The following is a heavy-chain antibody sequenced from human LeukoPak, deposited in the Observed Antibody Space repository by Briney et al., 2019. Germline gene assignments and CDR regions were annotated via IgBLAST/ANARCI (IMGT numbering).Heavy chain of an antibody. V-gene: IGHV4-4*09. Sequence: TPSEPLSLTCTVSGTSISSYYWSWIRPPPGKGLEWIGYIYTSGSTNFNASLKSRVTISVDTSKNQFSLKLSPVTAADTAVYYCARNLLGFDPWGKGTLVTVSS. CDR1: GTSISSYY. J-gene: IGHJ5*02. CDR3: ARNLLGFDP. D-gene: IGHD2-15*01. CDR2: IYTSGST.